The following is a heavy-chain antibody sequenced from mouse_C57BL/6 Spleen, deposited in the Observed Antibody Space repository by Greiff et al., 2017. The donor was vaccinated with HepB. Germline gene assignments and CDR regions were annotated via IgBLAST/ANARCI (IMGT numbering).Heavy chain of an antibody. CDR3: ARPGYYDYHWYFDV. V-gene: IGHV5-17*01. Sequence: DVKLVESGGGLVKPGGSLKLSCAASGFTFSDYGMHWVRQAPEKGLEWVAYISSGSSTIYYADTVKGRFTISRDNAKNTLFLQMTSLRSEDTAMYYCARPGYYDYHWYFDVWGTGTTVTVSS. D-gene: IGHD2-4*01. CDR1: GFTFSDYG. CDR2: ISSGSSTI. J-gene: IGHJ1*03.